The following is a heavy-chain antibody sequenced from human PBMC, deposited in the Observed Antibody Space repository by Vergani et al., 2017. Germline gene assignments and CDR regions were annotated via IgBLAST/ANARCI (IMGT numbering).Heavy chain of an antibody. CDR3: AGPQGTSAYYYGGFDY. D-gene: IGHD3-22*01. Sequence: EVHLLESGGGLVQSGGSLRLSCEASGFTFSNSAVSWVRQAPGRGLAWVSSISGPGLSTYYADSVKGRFSISRDNSKNTLSLQMNSLTAEDTAIYYCAGPQGTSAYYYGGFDYWGQGILVTVSS. V-gene: IGHV3-23*01. CDR1: GFTFSNSA. CDR2: ISGPGLST. J-gene: IGHJ4*02.